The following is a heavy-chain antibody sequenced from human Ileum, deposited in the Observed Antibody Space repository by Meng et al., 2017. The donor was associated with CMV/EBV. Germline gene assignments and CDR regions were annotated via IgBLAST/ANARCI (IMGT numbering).Heavy chain of an antibody. D-gene: IGHD7-27*01. V-gene: IGHV1-18*01. J-gene: IGHJ4*02. Sequence: QLVQSGGEVKSTXPLLMVSCKGSGYTFTHHSIRWVRQAPGQGLERIAWISIHHGQTEYAQKYQDRLTVTRDTSTNTAYIELRSLTSDDTAMYYCARDYWGYDYWGQGTLVTVSS. CDR3: ARDYWGYDY. CDR1: GYTFTHHS. CDR2: ISIHHGQT.